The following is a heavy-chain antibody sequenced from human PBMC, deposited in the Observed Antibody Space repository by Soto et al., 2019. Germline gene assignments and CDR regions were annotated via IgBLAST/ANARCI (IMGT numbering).Heavy chain of an antibody. V-gene: IGHV3-23*01. J-gene: IGHJ5*02. Sequence: PGGSLRLSCAAAGFTFSSYAMSWVRQAPGKGLEWVSAISGSGGSTYYADSVKGRFTICRDNSKNTLYLQMNSLRAEDTAVYYCAKGALSRLLGGWFDPWGQGTLVTVSS. CDR3: AKGALSRLLGGWFDP. CDR2: ISGSGGST. D-gene: IGHD6-25*01. CDR1: GFTFSSYA.